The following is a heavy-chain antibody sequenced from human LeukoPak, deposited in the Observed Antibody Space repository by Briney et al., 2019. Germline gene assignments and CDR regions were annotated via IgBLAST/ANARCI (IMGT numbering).Heavy chain of an antibody. CDR3: ATHTWDY. V-gene: IGHV3-66*04. CDR2: IYSDGNT. Sequence: SGGSLRLSCAASGFTVSSNYMSWVRQAPGKGLEWVSVIYSDGNTYYADSVKGRFTIPRDNSKNTLYLQMNSLRAEDTAVYYCATHTWDYWGQGTLVTVSS. J-gene: IGHJ4*02. CDR1: GFTVSSNY.